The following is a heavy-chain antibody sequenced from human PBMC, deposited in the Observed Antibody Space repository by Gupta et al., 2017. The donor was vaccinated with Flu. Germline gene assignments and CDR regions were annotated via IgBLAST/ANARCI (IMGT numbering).Heavy chain of an antibody. Sequence: YAMSWVRQAPGKGLEWVSGISGSGGNTYYADSVQGRFTISRDNSENTLYLHMNSLREEDTAVYYCAKSAVISKGSSGRIDYWGQGTLLTVSS. CDR2: ISGSGGNT. J-gene: IGHJ4*02. CDR3: AKSAVISKGSSGRIDY. CDR1: YA. V-gene: IGHV3-23*01. D-gene: IGHD2-21*01.